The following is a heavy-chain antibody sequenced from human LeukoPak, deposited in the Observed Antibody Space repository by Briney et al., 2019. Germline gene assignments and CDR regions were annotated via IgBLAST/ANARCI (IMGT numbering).Heavy chain of an antibody. Sequence: GESLEISCKGSGYIFTSYWIGWVRQMPGKGLEWMGIIYPGDSDTRYSPSFQGQVTISADKSISTAYLQWSSLKASDTAMYYCARIYCGGDCYSGAFDIWGQGTMVTVSS. J-gene: IGHJ3*02. D-gene: IGHD2-21*02. CDR1: GYIFTSYW. CDR3: ARIYCGGDCYSGAFDI. CDR2: IYPGDSDT. V-gene: IGHV5-51*01.